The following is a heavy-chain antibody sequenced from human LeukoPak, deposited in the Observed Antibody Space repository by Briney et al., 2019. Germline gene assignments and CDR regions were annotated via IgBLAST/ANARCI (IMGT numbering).Heavy chain of an antibody. CDR1: GFTFSSYS. CDR2: ISSSSSYI. Sequence: GGSLRLSCAASGFTFSSYSMNWVRQAPGKGLEWVSSISSSSSYIYYADSVKGRFTISRDNAKNSLYLQTSSLRAGDTAVYYCARERDDYDDPGPLDYWGQGTLVTVSS. J-gene: IGHJ4*02. D-gene: IGHD4-17*01. V-gene: IGHV3-21*01. CDR3: ARERDDYDDPGPLDY.